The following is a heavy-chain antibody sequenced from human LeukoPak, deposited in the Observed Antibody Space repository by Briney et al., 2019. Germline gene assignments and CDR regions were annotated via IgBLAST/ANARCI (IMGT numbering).Heavy chain of an antibody. CDR3: ARDGRRNCSTLNCYIFSN. Sequence: GGSLRLSCAAPGFTFSSFGIHWVRQAPGKGLEWVTFIRYDGNNINYADSVKGRFTISRDNSNNTVHLQMNSLRGEDTAVYYCARDGRRNCSTLNCYIFSNWGQGTLVTVSS. D-gene: IGHD2-2*01. V-gene: IGHV3-30*02. CDR2: IRYDGNNI. CDR1: GFTFSSFG. J-gene: IGHJ4*02.